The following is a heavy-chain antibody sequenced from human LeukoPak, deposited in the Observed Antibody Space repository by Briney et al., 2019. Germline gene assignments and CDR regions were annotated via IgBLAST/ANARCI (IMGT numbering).Heavy chain of an antibody. V-gene: IGHV3-72*01. CDR2: IRRGANSYTT. Sequence: GGSLRLSCAASGFTFSDYILDWVRQAPGKGLEWVGRIRRGANSYTTEYATSVKGRFTISRDDSKNSLYLHMNSLKTEDTAVYHCSRDGGEGGNSAFDIWGQGTMVTVSS. J-gene: IGHJ3*02. CDR1: GFTFSDYI. CDR3: SRDGGEGGNSAFDI. D-gene: IGHD3-16*01.